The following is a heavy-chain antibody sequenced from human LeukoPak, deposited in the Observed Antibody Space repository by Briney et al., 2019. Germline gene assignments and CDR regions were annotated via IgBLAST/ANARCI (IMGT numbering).Heavy chain of an antibody. CDR3: ARASYQSPFDY. V-gene: IGHV1-2*02. Sequence: ASVKVSCKASEYTFTGYYMHWVRQAPGQGLEWMGWINPNSGGTNYAQNFQGRVTMTRDTSVSTAYMELSRLRSDDTAVYYCARASYQSPFDYWGQGTLVTVSS. D-gene: IGHD2-2*01. CDR1: EYTFTGYY. J-gene: IGHJ4*02. CDR2: INPNSGGT.